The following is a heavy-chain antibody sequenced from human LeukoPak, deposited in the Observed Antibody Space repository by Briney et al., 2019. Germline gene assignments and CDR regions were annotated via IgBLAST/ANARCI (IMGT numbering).Heavy chain of an antibody. D-gene: IGHD6-19*01. Sequence: TXSLXCTVSGYSISSGYYWGWIRQPPGKRLEWVGSISSSGNTYYNPTLKSRVTISVDTSKNLFSLNLTSVTAADAAVYYCARVISTGWRQNDCWGPGTLVTVSS. V-gene: IGHV4-38-2*02. CDR2: ISSSGNT. CDR1: GYSISSGYY. J-gene: IGHJ4*02. CDR3: ARVISTGWRQNDC.